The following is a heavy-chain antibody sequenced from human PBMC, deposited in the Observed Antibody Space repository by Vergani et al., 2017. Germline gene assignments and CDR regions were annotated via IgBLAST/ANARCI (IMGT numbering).Heavy chain of an antibody. CDR2: IGKDGINT. J-gene: IGHJ1*01. Sequence: QVQLVESAGGVVQPGGSLRLSCAASGFTFSNFGMHWIRQAPGKGLEWLAYIGKDGINTRYRDAVKGRFTVSRVNSKSTLYLQMNSLRTEDTAVYYCATKSCGTPGCQIGYFREWGQGTLVTVSS. V-gene: IGHV3-30*02. D-gene: IGHD1-1*01. CDR3: ATKSCGTPGCQIGYFRE. CDR1: GFTFSNFG.